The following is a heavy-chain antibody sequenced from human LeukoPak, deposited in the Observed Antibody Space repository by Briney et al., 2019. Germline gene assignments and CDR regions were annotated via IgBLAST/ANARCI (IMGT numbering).Heavy chain of an antibody. J-gene: IGHJ4*02. D-gene: IGHD3-3*01. CDR2: IKSKTDGGTT. CDR1: GFTFSSYS. Sequence: GSLRLSCAGSGFTFSSYSMNWVRQATGKRLEWVVRIKSKTDGGTTDYAAPVKGRFTISRDDSKNTLYLQMNSLKTEDTAVYYCTTDAGITIFGVVMGNFDYWGQGTLVTVSS. V-gene: IGHV3-15*01. CDR3: TTDAGITIFGVVMGNFDY.